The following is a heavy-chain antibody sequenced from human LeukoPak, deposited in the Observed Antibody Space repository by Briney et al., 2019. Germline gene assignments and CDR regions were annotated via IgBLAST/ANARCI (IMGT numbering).Heavy chain of an antibody. CDR2: IYHSGST. D-gene: IGHD3-9*01. J-gene: IGHJ4*02. Sequence: SQTLSLTCTVSGGSISSGGYYWSWLRQPPGKGLEWIGYIYHSGSTYYNPSLKSRVTISVDRSKNQFSLKLSSVTAADTAVYYCAGSYYDILTGYWDSWGQGTLVTVSS. CDR1: GGSISSGGYY. CDR3: AGSYYDILTGYWDS. V-gene: IGHV4-30-2*01.